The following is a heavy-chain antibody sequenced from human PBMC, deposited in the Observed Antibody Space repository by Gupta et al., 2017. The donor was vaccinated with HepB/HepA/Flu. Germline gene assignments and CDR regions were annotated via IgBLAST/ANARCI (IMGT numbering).Heavy chain of an antibody. CDR2: IIPILGIA. J-gene: IGHJ6*02. Sequence: QVQLVQSGAAVKKPGSSVKVYCTASGGTFSSYAISWVRQAPGQGLEWMGRIIPILGIAKYAQKFQGRVTITADKSTCTAYMELSSLRSEDTAVYYCAGEGGEGDYYGSGNYGMDVWGQGTTVTVAS. CDR3: AGEGGEGDYYGSGNYGMDV. V-gene: IGHV1-69*04. D-gene: IGHD3-10*01. CDR1: GGTFSSYA.